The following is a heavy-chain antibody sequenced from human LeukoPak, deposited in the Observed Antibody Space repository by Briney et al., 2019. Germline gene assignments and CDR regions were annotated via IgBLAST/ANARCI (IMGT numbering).Heavy chain of an antibody. CDR2: IYYSGST. CDR3: ARLTSGSYYLDY. D-gene: IGHD1-26*01. Sequence: PSETLSLTCTVSGGSISSGDYYWSWIRQPPGKGLEWIGYIYYSGSTYYNPSLKSRVTISVDTSKNQFSLKLSSVTAADTAVYYCARLTSGSYYLDYWGQGALVTVSS. J-gene: IGHJ4*02. V-gene: IGHV4-30-4*08. CDR1: GGSISSGDYY.